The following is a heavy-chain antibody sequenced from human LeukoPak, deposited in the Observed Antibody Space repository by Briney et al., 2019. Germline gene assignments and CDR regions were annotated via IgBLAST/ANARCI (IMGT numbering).Heavy chain of an antibody. CDR1: GFSFSSYA. CDR2: ISGSDGTT. CDR3: AKDRWGVGAHGMDV. J-gene: IGHJ6*02. V-gene: IGHV3-23*01. Sequence: GGSLRLSCAASGFSFSSYAMSWVRQAPGKGLEWVSGISGSDGTTYYADSVKGRFTISRDNSKNTLYLQMNSLRAEDTAVYHCAKDRWGVGAHGMDVRGQGTTVTVSS. D-gene: IGHD1-26*01.